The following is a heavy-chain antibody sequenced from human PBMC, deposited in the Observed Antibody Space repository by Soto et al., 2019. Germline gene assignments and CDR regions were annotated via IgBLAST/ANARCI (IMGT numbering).Heavy chain of an antibody. CDR1: GYSFKNYA. CDR2: TNEGSGNT. Sequence: QVQIVQSGAEVKRPGASVRVSCRATGYSFKNYAVHWVRQAPGQRLGWMGFTNEGSGNTRFSQKFQGRISITRDTSASTVYLYLSSLTSEDTAIYYCARDDRSVSGVVTLDHWGPGTLVTVSS. CDR3: ARDDRSVSGVVTLDH. J-gene: IGHJ4*02. V-gene: IGHV1-3*01. D-gene: IGHD3-3*01.